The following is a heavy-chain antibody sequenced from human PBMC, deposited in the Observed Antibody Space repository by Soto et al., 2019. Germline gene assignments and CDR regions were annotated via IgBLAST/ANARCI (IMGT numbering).Heavy chain of an antibody. Sequence: GGSLRLSCAASGFTFSSYDMHWVHQATGKGLEWVSAIGTAGDTYYPGSVKGRFTISRENAKNSLYLQMNSLRAGDTAVYYCARAGFGGSYYRNDAFDIWGQGTMVTVSS. CDR2: IGTAGDT. D-gene: IGHD1-26*01. V-gene: IGHV3-13*01. J-gene: IGHJ3*02. CDR3: ARAGFGGSYYRNDAFDI. CDR1: GFTFSSYD.